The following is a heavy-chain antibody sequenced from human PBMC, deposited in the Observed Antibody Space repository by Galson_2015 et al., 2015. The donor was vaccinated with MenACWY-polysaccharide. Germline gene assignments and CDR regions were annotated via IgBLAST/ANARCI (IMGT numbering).Heavy chain of an antibody. CDR2: IQHDGSNK. V-gene: IGHV3-33*01. J-gene: IGHJ3*02. CDR3: AREGSRIVFHAFDI. Sequence: LRLSCAASGSRFSNSGLHWVRQAPGKGLEWVAVIQHDGSNKVYADSVKGRFTISRDNSKNTVFLEMNTLGVEDTAVYYCAREGSRIVFHAFDIWGQGTMVTVSS. CDR1: GSRFSNSG. D-gene: IGHD2-2*01.